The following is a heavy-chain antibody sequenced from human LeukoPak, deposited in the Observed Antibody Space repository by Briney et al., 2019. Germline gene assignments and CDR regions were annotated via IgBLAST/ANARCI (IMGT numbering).Heavy chain of an antibody. D-gene: IGHD3-22*01. Sequence: SETLSLTCTVSGGSISSYYWSWIRQPPGKGLEWVGYIYYSGSTNYNPSLKSRVTISVDTSKNPFSLKLSTVNAADTAVYYCARAYDSSGYYPNWFDPWGQGTLVTVSS. J-gene: IGHJ5*02. CDR1: GGSISSYY. CDR2: IYYSGST. CDR3: ARAYDSSGYYPNWFDP. V-gene: IGHV4-59*01.